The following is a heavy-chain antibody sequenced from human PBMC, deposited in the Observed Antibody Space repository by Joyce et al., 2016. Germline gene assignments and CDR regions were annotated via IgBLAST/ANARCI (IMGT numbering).Heavy chain of an antibody. J-gene: IGHJ4*02. CDR3: ASSSGYYNN. V-gene: IGHV4-39*01. Sequence: QLQLQESGPGLVKPSETLSLTRTLSGGSISIRGYYWGWIRQSPGKGLEWIASVYYSGSTYYKPSLKSRVTISIDTSKNQFSLKLRSVTAADTAVYYCASSSGYYNNWGQGILVTVSS. CDR2: VYYSGST. D-gene: IGHD3-22*01. CDR1: GGSISIRGYY.